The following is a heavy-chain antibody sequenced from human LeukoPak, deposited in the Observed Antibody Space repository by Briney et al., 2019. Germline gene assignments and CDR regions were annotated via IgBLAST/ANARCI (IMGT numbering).Heavy chain of an antibody. CDR3: VRADNGFDH. V-gene: IGHV3-53*01. J-gene: IGHJ4*02. D-gene: IGHD1-14*01. CDR2: IYNNSKT. Sequence: GGSLRLSCAASGFTVRTSHMSWIRQAPGKGLEWVSLIYNNSKTHHADPVQGRFTISRDISKNTVSLQMNGLRSDDTAVYYCVRADNGFDHWGQGALVTVSS. CDR1: GFTVRTSH.